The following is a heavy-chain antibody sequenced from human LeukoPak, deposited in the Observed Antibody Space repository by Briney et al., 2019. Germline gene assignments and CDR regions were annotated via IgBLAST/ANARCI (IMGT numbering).Heavy chain of an antibody. D-gene: IGHD3-10*01. CDR2: ILPDGRDT. Sequence: ASVKVSCKASGYTFADHHIHWVRQAPGQGLEWMGWILPDGRDTKYSQKFQDRMTLTTDTSTNTAYMALNRLIPNDTALYDCSGRYGPERVWGQGTLISAS. V-gene: IGHV1-2*02. J-gene: IGHJ4*02. CDR3: SGRYGPERV. CDR1: GYTFADHH.